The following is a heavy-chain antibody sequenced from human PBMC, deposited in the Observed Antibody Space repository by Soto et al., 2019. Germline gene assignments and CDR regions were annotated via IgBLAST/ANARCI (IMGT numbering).Heavy chain of an antibody. CDR2: INHSGST. V-gene: IGHV4-34*01. CDR3: ARGGPRAVRGVIITGMDV. CDR1: GGSFSGYY. J-gene: IGHJ6*02. D-gene: IGHD3-10*01. Sequence: PSETLSLTCAVYGGSFSGYYWSWIRQPPGKGLEWIGEINHSGSTNYNPSLKSRVTISVDTSKNQFSLKLSSVTAADTAVYYCARGGPRAVRGVIITGMDVWGQGTTVTVSS.